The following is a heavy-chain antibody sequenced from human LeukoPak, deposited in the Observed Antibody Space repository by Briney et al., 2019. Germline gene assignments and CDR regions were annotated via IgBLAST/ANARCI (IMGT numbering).Heavy chain of an antibody. V-gene: IGHV3-23*01. CDR2: ISGSGGST. CDR3: ARISVNDYVWGSYRY. Sequence: GGSLRLSCAASGFTFSSYGMSWVRQAPGKGLEWVSGISGSGGSTYYADSVKGRFTISRDNSKNTLYLQMNSLRAEDTAVYYCARISVNDYVWGSYRYWGQGTLVTVSS. D-gene: IGHD3-16*02. J-gene: IGHJ4*02. CDR1: GFTFSSYG.